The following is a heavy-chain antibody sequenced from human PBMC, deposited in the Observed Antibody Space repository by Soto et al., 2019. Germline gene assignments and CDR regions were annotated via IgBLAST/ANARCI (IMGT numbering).Heavy chain of an antibody. CDR1: GFTFSDYY. J-gene: IGHJ4*02. Sequence: PGGSLRLSCAASGFTFSDYYMSWIRQAPGKGLEWVSYISSSSSYTNYADSVKGRFTISRDNAKNSLYLQMNSLRAEDTAVYYCARDSRQGYSYGPHFFDYWGQGTLVTVSS. CDR2: ISSSSSYT. D-gene: IGHD5-18*01. V-gene: IGHV3-11*06. CDR3: ARDSRQGYSYGPHFFDY.